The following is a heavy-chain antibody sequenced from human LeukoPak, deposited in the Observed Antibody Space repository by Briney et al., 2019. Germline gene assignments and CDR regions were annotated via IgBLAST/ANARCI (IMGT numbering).Heavy chain of an antibody. CDR3: AREGSSGWYENWFDP. CDR2: IYSGGST. D-gene: IGHD6-19*01. CDR1: GFTVSGNY. V-gene: IGHV3-53*01. J-gene: IGHJ5*02. Sequence: PGGSLRLSCAASGFTVSGNYMSWVRQAPGKGLEWVSVIYSGGSTYYADSVKGRFTISRDNSKNTLYLQMNSLRAEDTAVYYCAREGSSGWYENWFDPWGQGTLVTVSS.